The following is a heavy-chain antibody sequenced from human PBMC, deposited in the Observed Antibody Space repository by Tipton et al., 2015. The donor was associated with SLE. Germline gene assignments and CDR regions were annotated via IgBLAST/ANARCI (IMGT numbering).Heavy chain of an antibody. CDR2: IYSGGST. CDR1: GFTVSSNY. V-gene: IGHV3-66*01. CDR3: ARAQHPAGFDY. Sequence: SLRLSCAASGFTVSSNYMSWVRQAPGKGLEWVSVIYSGGSTYYADSVKGRFTISRDNSKNTLYLQMNSLRAEDTAVYYCARAQHPAGFDYWGQGTLVTVSS. J-gene: IGHJ4*02. D-gene: IGHD5-18*01.